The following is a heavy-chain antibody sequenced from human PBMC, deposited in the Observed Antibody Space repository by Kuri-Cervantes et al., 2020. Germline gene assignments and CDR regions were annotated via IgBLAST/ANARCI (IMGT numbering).Heavy chain of an antibody. J-gene: IGHJ2*01. V-gene: IGHV4-31*03. Sequence: LRLSCTVSGGPISSGGYYWSWIRQHPGKGLEWIGYIYYSGSTYYNPSLKSRVTISVDTSKNQFSLKLSSVTAADTAVYYCARFVVVTATRGWYFDLWGRGTLVTVSS. CDR3: ARFVVVTATRGWYFDL. CDR1: GGPISSGGYY. CDR2: IYYSGST. D-gene: IGHD2-21*02.